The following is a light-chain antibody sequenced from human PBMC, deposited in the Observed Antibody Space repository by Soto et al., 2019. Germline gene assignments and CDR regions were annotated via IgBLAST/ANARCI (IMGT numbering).Light chain of an antibody. CDR2: AAS. CDR3: QQYNSYSRT. Sequence: DIQMTRSPSTLSASVGDRVTITFRASQTISSWLDWYQQKPGKAPKLLIYAASSLEAGVPSRFSGSGSGTEFTLTISSLQPDDFATYYCQQYNSYSRTFGQGTKVDNK. V-gene: IGKV1-5*01. J-gene: IGKJ1*01. CDR1: QTISSW.